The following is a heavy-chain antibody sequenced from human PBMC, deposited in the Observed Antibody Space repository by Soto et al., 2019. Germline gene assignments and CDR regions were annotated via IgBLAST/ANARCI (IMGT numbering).Heavy chain of an antibody. Sequence: SETLSLTCTVSGGSISSYYWSWIRQPPGKGLEWIGYIYYSGSTNYNPSLKSRVTISVDTSKNQFSLKLSSVTAADTAVYYCARETRDFWSCFYMGYYYYDYMDFWGQGTTVIGSS. D-gene: IGHD3-3*01. CDR2: IYYSGST. V-gene: IGHV4-59*01. CDR1: GGSISSYY. CDR3: ARETRDFWSCFYMGYYYYDYMDF. J-gene: IGHJ6*03.